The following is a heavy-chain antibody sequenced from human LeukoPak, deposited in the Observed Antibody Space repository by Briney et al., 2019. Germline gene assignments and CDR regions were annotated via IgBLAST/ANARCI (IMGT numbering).Heavy chain of an antibody. J-gene: IGHJ4*02. V-gene: IGHV3-53*01. CDR3: ARGVEPLAANTLAY. CDR2: LYSDGNT. CDR1: GFTVITND. D-gene: IGHD1-14*01. Sequence: GGSLRLSCAASGFTVITNDMTWIRQAPGKGLEWVSVLYSDGNTKYADSVQGRFTISRDNSKNTLYLEMNSLSPGDTAVYYCARGVEPLAANTLAYWGQGTLVTVSS.